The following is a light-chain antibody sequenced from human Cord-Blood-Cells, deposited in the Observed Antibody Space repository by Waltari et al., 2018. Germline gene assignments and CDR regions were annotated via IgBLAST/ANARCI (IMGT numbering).Light chain of an antibody. CDR2: AAS. J-gene: IGKJ5*01. CDR1: QSISSY. CDR3: QQSYSTPIT. V-gene: IGKV1-39*01. Sequence: DIQMTQSPSSLSASVGARVTITCRASQSISSYLNWYQQKPGKAPKLLIYAASSLQSGVPSRFSGSGSGTDVTLTISSLQPEDFATYYCQQSYSTPITFGQGTRLEIK.